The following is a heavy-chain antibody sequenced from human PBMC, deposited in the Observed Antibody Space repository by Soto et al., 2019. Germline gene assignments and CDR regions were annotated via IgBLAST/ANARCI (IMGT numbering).Heavy chain of an antibody. CDR2: IDYSGST. J-gene: IGHJ6*02. D-gene: IGHD5-18*01. V-gene: IGHV4-59*01. CDR3: ARGWYSYGVYYYGMDV. CDR1: GGSISSYY. Sequence: SETLSLTCTVPGGSISSYYWSWIRQPPGKGLEWIGYIDYSGSTNYNPSLKSRVTISVDTSKNQFPLKLSSVTAADTAVYYCARGWYSYGVYYYGMDVWGQGTMVTVSS.